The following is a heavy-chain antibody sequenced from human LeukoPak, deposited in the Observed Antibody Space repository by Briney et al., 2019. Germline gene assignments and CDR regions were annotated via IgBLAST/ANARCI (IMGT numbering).Heavy chain of an antibody. D-gene: IGHD3-10*01. Sequence: GGSLRLSCAASGFTFSSYAMSWVRQAPGKGLEWVSAISGSGGSTYYADSVKGRFTISGDNSKNTLYLQMNSLRAEDTAVYYCARRPTYGSGSYARLNSFDYWGQGTLVTVSS. V-gene: IGHV3-23*01. CDR1: GFTFSSYA. J-gene: IGHJ4*02. CDR2: ISGSGGST. CDR3: ARRPTYGSGSYARLNSFDY.